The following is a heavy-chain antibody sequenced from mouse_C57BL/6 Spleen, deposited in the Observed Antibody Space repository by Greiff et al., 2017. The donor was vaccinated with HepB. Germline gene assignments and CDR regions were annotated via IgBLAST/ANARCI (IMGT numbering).Heavy chain of an antibody. CDR1: GYTFTSYG. D-gene: IGHD2-3*01. J-gene: IGHJ4*01. Sequence: QVQLQQSGAELARPGASVKLSCKASGYTFTSYGISWVKQRTGQGLEWIGEIYPRSGNTYYNEKFKGKATLTADKSSSTAYMELRSLTSEDSAVYFCARYDGYPYYAMDYWGQGTSVTVSS. CDR2: IYPRSGNT. CDR3: ARYDGYPYYAMDY. V-gene: IGHV1-81*01.